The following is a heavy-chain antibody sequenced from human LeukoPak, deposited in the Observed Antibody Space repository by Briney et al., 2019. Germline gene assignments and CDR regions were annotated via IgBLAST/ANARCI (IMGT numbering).Heavy chain of an antibody. CDR3: ARDGGSYYTASPNSWFGP. J-gene: IGHJ5*02. CDR2: IYVAGRKDFDSGRT. Sequence: SEALSLTCIVSGGSISSGSYSWVWIRQPPGKGLEWIGTIYVAGRKDFDSGRTDVTPSLMSRVTISVDTSKNQLSLRLTSVTAADTAVYYCARDGGSYYTASPNSWFGPWGQGTLVTVSS. D-gene: IGHD2-2*02. V-gene: IGHV4-39*07. CDR1: GGSISSGSYS.